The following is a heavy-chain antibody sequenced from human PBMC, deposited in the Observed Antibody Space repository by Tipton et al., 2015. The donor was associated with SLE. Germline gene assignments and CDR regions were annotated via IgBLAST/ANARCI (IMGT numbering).Heavy chain of an antibody. J-gene: IGHJ4*02. CDR1: GGSISSHY. CDR2: IYYSGIT. V-gene: IGHV4-59*11. CDR3: AREGAVAGLFDY. Sequence: TLSLTCTVSGGSISSHYWSWIRQSPGKGLEWIGYIYYSGITSYNPSLKSRVTISVDTSKNQFSLKLSSVTAADTAVYYCAREGAVAGLFDYWGQGTLVTVSS. D-gene: IGHD6-19*01.